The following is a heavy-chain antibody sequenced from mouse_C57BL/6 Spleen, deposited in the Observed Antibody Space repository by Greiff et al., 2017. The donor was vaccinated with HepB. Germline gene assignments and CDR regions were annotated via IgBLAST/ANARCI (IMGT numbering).Heavy chain of an antibody. D-gene: IGHD1-1*01. CDR1: GYTFTSYW. V-gene: IGHV1-55*01. Sequence: VQLQQSGAELVKPGASVKMSCKASGYTFTSYWITWVKQRPGQGLEWIGDIYPGSGSTNYNEKFKSKATLTVDTSSSTAYMQLSSLTSEDSAVYYCAREEYYYGSSSWYFDVWGTGTTVTVSS. J-gene: IGHJ1*03. CDR2: IYPGSGST. CDR3: AREEYYYGSSSWYFDV.